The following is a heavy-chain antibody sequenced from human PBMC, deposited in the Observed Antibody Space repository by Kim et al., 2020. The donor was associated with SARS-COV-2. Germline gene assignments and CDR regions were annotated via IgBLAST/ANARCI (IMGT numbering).Heavy chain of an antibody. CDR3: ARGETYYYGSGPGRVDY. J-gene: IGHJ4*02. V-gene: IGHV1-3*01. D-gene: IGHD3-10*01. CDR2: INAGNGNT. Sequence: ASVKVSCKASGYTFTSYAMHWVRQSPGQRLEWMGWINAGNGNTKYSQKFQGRVTITRDTSASTAYMELSSLRSEDTAVYYCARGETYYYGSGPGRVDYWGQGTLVTVSS. CDR1: GYTFTSYA.